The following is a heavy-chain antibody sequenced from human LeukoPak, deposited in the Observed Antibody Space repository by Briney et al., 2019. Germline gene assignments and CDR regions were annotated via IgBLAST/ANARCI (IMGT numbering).Heavy chain of an antibody. CDR3: ARQRGPNWFDP. CDR2: IYYSGST. V-gene: IGHV4-59*08. J-gene: IGHJ5*02. CDR1: GGSISFYY. Sequence: NPSETLSLTCTVSGGSISFYYWSWIRQPPGKGLEWIGYIYYSGSTNYNPSLKSRVTISVDTSKNQFSLKLSSVTAADTAVYYCARQRGPNWFDPWGQGTLVTVSS.